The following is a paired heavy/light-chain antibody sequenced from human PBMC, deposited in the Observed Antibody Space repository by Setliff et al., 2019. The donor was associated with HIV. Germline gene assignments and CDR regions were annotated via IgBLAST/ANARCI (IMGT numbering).Light chain of an antibody. CDR1: QGISSW. V-gene: IGKV1-12*01. CDR3: QQANSFPPT. Sequence: DIQMTQSPSSVSASVGDRVTITCRASQGISSWLAWYQQKPGKAPKLLIYAASSLQSGVPSRFSGSGSGTDFTLTISSLQPEDFATYYCQQANSFPPTFGQGTKLEIK. J-gene: IGKJ2*01. CDR2: AAS.
Heavy chain of an antibody. J-gene: IGHJ5*02. CDR3: ARDPSVRGVIPNGPGWFDP. D-gene: IGHD3-10*01. V-gene: IGHV4-39*07. CDR1: GGSISSSSYY. CDR2: IYYSGST. Sequence: QLQLQESGPGLVKPSETLSLTCTVSGGSISSSSYYWGWIRQPPGKGLEWIGSIYYSGSTYYNPSLKSRVTISVDTSKNQFSLKLSSVTAADTAVYYCARDPSVRGVIPNGPGWFDPWGQGTLVTVSS.